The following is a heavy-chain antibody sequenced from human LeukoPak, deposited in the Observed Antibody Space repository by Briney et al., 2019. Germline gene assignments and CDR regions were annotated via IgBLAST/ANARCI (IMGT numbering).Heavy chain of an antibody. CDR2: IYSDGTT. D-gene: IGHD3-10*01. Sequence: PGGSLGLSCAASGFTVFSNYMSWVRQAPGKGLEWVSVIYSDGTTYYADSVQGRFTISRDNSKNTVYLQMKSLRAEDTAVYFCARERSYYYYYMDVWGKGTTVTVSS. CDR3: ARERSYYYYYMDV. CDR1: GFTVFSNY. J-gene: IGHJ6*03. V-gene: IGHV3-53*01.